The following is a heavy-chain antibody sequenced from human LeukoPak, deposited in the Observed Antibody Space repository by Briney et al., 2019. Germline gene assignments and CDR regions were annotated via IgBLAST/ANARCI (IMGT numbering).Heavy chain of an antibody. CDR3: AKDFDEITDSGWYDL. CDR1: GFTFSSYG. J-gene: IGHJ2*01. V-gene: IGHV3-30*18. Sequence: PGGSLRLSCAASGFTFSSYGMHWVRQAPGKGLEWVAVISYDGSNKYYADSVKGRFTISRDNSKNTLYLQMNSLRAEDTAVYYCAKDFDEITDSGWYDLWGRGTLVTVSS. CDR2: ISYDGSNK. D-gene: IGHD6-19*01.